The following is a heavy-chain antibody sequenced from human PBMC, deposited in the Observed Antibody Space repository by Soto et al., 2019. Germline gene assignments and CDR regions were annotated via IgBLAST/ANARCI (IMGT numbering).Heavy chain of an antibody. CDR3: ARDMSFEY. D-gene: IGHD3-10*02. J-gene: IGHJ4*02. CDR1: GGTFSRSV. CDR2: IIPILDSA. Sequence: VKGSSKAAGGTFSRSVIRWVRHAPVQGLEWMGGIIPILDSATYAQKFQGRLTITADESTSTAYLELTSLKSDDTAVYSCARDMSFEYCGQGTLVTVSS. V-gene: IGHV1-69*01.